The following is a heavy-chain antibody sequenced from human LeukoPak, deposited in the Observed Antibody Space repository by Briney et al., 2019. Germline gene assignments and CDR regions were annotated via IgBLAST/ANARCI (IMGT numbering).Heavy chain of an antibody. V-gene: IGHV4-59*01. CDR1: GGSISSYY. Sequence: SETLSLTCSVSGGSISSYYWSWIRQPPGKGLEWIGYIYYSGSTNYNPSLKSRVTISVDTSKNQFSLKLSSVTAADTAVYYCARGINGAYDYVWGSYGGGYYFDYWGQGTLVTVSS. D-gene: IGHD3-16*01. J-gene: IGHJ4*02. CDR2: IYYSGST. CDR3: ARGINGAYDYVWGSYGGGYYFDY.